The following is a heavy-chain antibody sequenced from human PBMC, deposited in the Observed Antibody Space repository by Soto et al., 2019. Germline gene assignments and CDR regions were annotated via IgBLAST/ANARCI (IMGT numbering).Heavy chain of an antibody. CDR1: GFTFSSYS. D-gene: IGHD3-22*01. V-gene: IGHV3-21*01. Sequence: PGGSLRLSCAASGFTFSSYSMSCVRQAPGKGLEWVSSISSSSSYIYYADSVKGRFTISRDNAKNSLYLQMNRLRAEDTAVYYCARDAAYYYYDSSGYPPGYWGQGTMVTVSS. J-gene: IGHJ4*02. CDR2: ISSSSSYI. CDR3: ARDAAYYYYDSSGYPPGY.